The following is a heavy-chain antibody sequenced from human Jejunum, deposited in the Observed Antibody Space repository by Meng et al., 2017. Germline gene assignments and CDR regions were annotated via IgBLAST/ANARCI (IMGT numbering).Heavy chain of an antibody. Sequence: EVQLVESGGGLVQPGRSLRLSCAASGFTFSRYWFHWVRQVPGKGLVWVSRIDTGGGTTNYADSVRGRFTIYRDNAESTLYLQMNSLTAEDTGVYYCGRDLGGFYGVWGRGALVTVSS. CDR3: GRDLGGFYGV. J-gene: IGHJ4*02. V-gene: IGHV3-74*01. D-gene: IGHD2/OR15-2a*01. CDR2: IDTGGGTT. CDR1: GFTFSRYW.